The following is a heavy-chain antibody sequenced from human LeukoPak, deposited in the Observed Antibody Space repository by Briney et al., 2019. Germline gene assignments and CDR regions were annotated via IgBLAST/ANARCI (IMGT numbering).Heavy chain of an antibody. D-gene: IGHD2-21*02. CDR1: GFTVSSNY. CDR3: AKGLVVVTAIRTHYFDY. CDR2: ISGSGGST. V-gene: IGHV3-23*01. J-gene: IGHJ4*02. Sequence: PGGSLRLSCAASGFTVSSNYMSWVRQAPGKGLEWISAISGSGGSTYYADSVKGRFTISRDNSKNTLYLQMNSLRAEDTAVYYCAKGLVVVTAIRTHYFDYWGQGTLVTVSS.